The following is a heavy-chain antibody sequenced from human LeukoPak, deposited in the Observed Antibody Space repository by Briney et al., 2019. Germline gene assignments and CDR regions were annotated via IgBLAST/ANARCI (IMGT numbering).Heavy chain of an antibody. CDR2: IWYDGSNN. V-gene: IGHV3-33*01. D-gene: IGHD1-26*01. CDR1: GFTFSNYG. CDR3: AREESGSYNECGY. Sequence: PGRSLRLSCTASGFTFSNYGMHWVRQAPGKGLEWVAVIWYDGSNNYYADAVKGRFTISRDNSKNTLYLQMNSLRAEDTAVYYCAREESGSYNECGYWGQGTLVTVSS. J-gene: IGHJ4*02.